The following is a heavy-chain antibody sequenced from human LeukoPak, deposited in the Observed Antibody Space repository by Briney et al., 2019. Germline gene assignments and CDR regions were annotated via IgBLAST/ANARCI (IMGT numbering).Heavy chain of an antibody. D-gene: IGHD1-26*01. CDR3: ARRVSGSYSIFDY. J-gene: IGHJ4*02. V-gene: IGHV3-48*02. Sequence: GGSLRLSCAASGFTFSSYPMNWVRQAPGKGLEWVSFISSSTTTIYYADSVKGRFTISRDNAKNSLYLQMNSLRDEDTAVYYCARRVSGSYSIFDYWGQGTLVTVSS. CDR2: ISSSTTTI. CDR1: GFTFSSYP.